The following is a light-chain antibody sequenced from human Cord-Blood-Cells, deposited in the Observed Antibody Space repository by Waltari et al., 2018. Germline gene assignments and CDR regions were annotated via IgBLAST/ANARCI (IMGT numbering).Light chain of an antibody. Sequence: SSDVGSYNLVSWYQQHPGKAPKLMIYEGSKRPSGVSNRFSGSKSGNTASLTISGLQAEDEADYYCCSYAGSRVFGGGTKLTVL. CDR3: CSYAGSRV. CDR1: SSDVGSYNL. V-gene: IGLV2-23*01. CDR2: EGS. J-gene: IGLJ3*02.